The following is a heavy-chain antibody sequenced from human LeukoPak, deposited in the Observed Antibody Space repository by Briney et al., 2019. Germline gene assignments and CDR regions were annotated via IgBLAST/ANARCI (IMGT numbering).Heavy chain of an antibody. CDR2: INHSGST. Sequence: SETLSLTCTVSGGSINYYYWSWIRQPPGKGLEWIGEINHSGSTNYNPSLKSRVTISVDTSKNQFSLRLSSVTAADTAVYYCARGLSIFGVERKGGLDYWGQGTLVTVSS. D-gene: IGHD3-3*02. CDR3: ARGLSIFGVERKGGLDY. V-gene: IGHV4-34*01. CDR1: GGSINYYY. J-gene: IGHJ4*02.